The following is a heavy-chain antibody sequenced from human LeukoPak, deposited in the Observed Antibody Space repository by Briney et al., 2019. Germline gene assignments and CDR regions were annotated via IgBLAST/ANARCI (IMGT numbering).Heavy chain of an antibody. J-gene: IGHJ4*02. CDR1: GGSITKNGYY. CDR2: MHYSGST. V-gene: IGHV4-39*07. D-gene: IGHD1-20*01. CDR3: AREGSGLSNWNFEY. Sequence: PSEPLSLTCSVSGGSITKNGYYWGWIRQSPETGLEWIGSMHYSGSTYYNPSLNSRVTISVDTSKNQFSLKLSSVTAADTAVYYCAREGSGLSNWNFEYWGQGTLVTVSS.